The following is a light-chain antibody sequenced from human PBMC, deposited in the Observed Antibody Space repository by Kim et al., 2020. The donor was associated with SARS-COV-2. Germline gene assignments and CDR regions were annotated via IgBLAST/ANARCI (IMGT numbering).Light chain of an antibody. CDR3: SSYAGTNNVI. CDR2: DVS. CDR1: SIDIGTYNH. J-gene: IGLJ2*01. V-gene: IGLV2-8*01. Sequence: GQSVAISCAGTSIDIGTYNHVSWYQQHPGKAPKLLIYDVSKRPSGVPDRFSACKSGNTASLTVSGLQAEDEADYYCSSYAGTNNVIFGGGTQLTVL.